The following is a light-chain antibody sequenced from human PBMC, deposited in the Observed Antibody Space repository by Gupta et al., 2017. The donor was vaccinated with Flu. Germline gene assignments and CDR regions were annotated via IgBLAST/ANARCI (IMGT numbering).Light chain of an antibody. V-gene: IGLV3-25*02. CDR3: QSADISGTYRV. CDR1: ALPNQY. J-gene: IGLJ3*02. CDR2: EDT. Sequence: SYDLTQPPSVSVSPGQTARITCSGDALPNQYTYWYQQRPGQAPVLVIYEDTERPSGVPERLSGSSSGTTVTLTISGVQAEDEADYYCQSADISGTYRVFGGGTKLTVL.